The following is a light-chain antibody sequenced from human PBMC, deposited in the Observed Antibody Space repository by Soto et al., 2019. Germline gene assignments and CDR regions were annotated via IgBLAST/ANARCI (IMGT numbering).Light chain of an antibody. J-gene: IGKJ5*01. V-gene: IGKV2-28*01. CDR3: RQSLQTLT. CDR2: LVS. Sequence: DIVLTQSPLSLPVTPGEPASISCRSSQSLLHTNGFTYLDWYLQKPGQSPQLLIYLVSNRASGVPDRCSGSGSGTDFTLKISRVEAEDVGVYYCRQSLQTLTFGQGTRLEIE. CDR1: QSLLHTNGFTY.